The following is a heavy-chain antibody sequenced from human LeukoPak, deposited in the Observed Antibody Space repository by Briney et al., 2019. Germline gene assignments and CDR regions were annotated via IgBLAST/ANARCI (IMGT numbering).Heavy chain of an antibody. D-gene: IGHD3-16*01. Sequence: PSETLSLTCAVYGGSFSGYYWSWIRQPPGKGLEWIGEINHSGSTNYNPSLKSRVTMSLDTSKNQFSLKLSSVTAADTAVYYCARGPHDGGFDIWGQGTMVTVSS. CDR2: INHSGST. CDR1: GGSFSGYY. J-gene: IGHJ3*02. V-gene: IGHV4-34*01. CDR3: ARGPHDGGFDI.